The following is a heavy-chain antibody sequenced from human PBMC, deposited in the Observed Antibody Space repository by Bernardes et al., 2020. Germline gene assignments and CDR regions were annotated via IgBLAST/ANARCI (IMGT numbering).Heavy chain of an antibody. CDR1: GFTFSSYW. V-gene: IGHV3-7*01. D-gene: IGHD3-22*01. J-gene: IGHJ4*02. CDR3: ARRSYYYDSSGYYLNFDY. CDR2: IKQDGSEK. Sequence: GGSLRLSCAASGFTFSSYWMSWVRQAPGKGLEWVANIKQDGSEKYYVDSVKGRFTISRDNAKNSLYLQMNSLRAEDTAVYYCARRSYYYDSSGYYLNFDYWGQGTLVTVSS.